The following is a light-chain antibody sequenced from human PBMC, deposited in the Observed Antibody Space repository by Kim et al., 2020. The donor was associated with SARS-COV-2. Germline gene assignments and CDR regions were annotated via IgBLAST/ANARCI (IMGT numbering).Light chain of an antibody. CDR3: QQTDSLPIT. J-gene: IGKJ5*01. Sequence: ASVGDRVTITCRASQTITRYFHWYQQKAGKAPKLLIHGISNLHSGVPSRFSGSGSGTDFTLTINILQPEDFATYYCQQTDSLPITFGQGTRLEIK. CDR1: QTITRY. CDR2: GIS. V-gene: IGKV1-39*01.